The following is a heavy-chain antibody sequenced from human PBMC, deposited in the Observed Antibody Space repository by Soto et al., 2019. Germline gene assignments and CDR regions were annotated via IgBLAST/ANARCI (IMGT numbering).Heavy chain of an antibody. CDR3: AREGLEYYDSSGYPEYFQH. CDR2: ISYDGSNK. CDR1: GFTFSSYA. Sequence: GGSLRLSCAASGFTFSSYAMHWVRQAPGKGLEGGAVISYDGSNKYYADSVKGRFTISRDNSKNTLYLQMNSLRAEDTAVYYCAREGLEYYDSSGYPEYFQHWGQGTLVTVSS. D-gene: IGHD3-22*01. V-gene: IGHV3-30-3*01. J-gene: IGHJ1*01.